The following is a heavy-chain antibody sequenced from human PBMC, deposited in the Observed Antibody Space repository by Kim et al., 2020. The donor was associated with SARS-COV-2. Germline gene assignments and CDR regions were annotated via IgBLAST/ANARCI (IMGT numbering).Heavy chain of an antibody. J-gene: IGHJ5*02. CDR1: GGSISSYY. CDR2: IYYSGST. Sequence: SETLSLTCTVSGGSISSYYWSWIRQPPGKGLEWIGYIYYSGSTNYNPSPKSRVTISVDTSKNQFSLKLSSVTAADTAVYYCARDLSGRYPRANWFDPWGQGTLVTVSS. CDR3: ARDLSGRYPRANWFDP. D-gene: IGHD1-26*01. V-gene: IGHV4-59*13.